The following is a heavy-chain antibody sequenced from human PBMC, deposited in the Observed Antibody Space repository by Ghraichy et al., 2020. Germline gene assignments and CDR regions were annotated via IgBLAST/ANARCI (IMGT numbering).Heavy chain of an antibody. CDR3: ARAGTGATMAPFDY. J-gene: IGHJ4*02. CDR2: ITNRGDKT. Sequence: GGSLRLSCAASGFTFSNYAMSWVRQAPGKGLEWVSAITNRGDKTFYADSVKGRFTISRDNAKNTLFLHMNSLRVEDTAVYYCARAGTGATMAPFDYWGQGSLVTFSS. D-gene: IGHD3/OR15-3a*01. CDR1: GFTFSNYA. V-gene: IGHV3-23*01.